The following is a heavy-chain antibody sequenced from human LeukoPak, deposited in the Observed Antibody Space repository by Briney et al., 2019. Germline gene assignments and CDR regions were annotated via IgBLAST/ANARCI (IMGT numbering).Heavy chain of an antibody. Sequence: ASVKVSCKASGGTFSSYGISWVRQAPGQGLEWMGWISAYNGNTNYAQKLQGRVTMTTDTSTSTAYMELRSLRSDDTAVYYCARDSRSIFGVVITIGGFDYWGQGTLVTVSS. D-gene: IGHD3-3*01. CDR3: ARDSRSIFGVVITIGGFDY. V-gene: IGHV1-18*01. CDR2: ISAYNGNT. CDR1: GGTFSSYG. J-gene: IGHJ4*02.